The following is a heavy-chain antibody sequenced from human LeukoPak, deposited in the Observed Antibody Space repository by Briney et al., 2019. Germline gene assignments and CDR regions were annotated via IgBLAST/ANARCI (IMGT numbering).Heavy chain of an antibody. J-gene: IGHJ2*01. CDR1: GFTFSNYG. CDR3: ARDLAAGEHFYFDL. CDR2: IRYDGNNK. V-gene: IGHV3-33*01. D-gene: IGHD7-27*01. Sequence: PGGSLRLSCAASGFTFSNYGMHWVRRAPGKGLEWVALIRYDGNNKYYADSVKGRFTVSRDNSKNTLYLQMNSLRAEDTAVYYCARDLAAGEHFYFDLWGRGALVTVSS.